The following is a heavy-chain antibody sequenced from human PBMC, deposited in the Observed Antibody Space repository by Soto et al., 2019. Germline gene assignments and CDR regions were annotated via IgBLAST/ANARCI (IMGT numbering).Heavy chain of an antibody. J-gene: IGHJ6*03. V-gene: IGHV4-4*02. CDR1: SGSISSSNW. Sequence: SETLSLTCAVSSGSISSSNWWSWVRQPPGKGLEWIGEIYHSGSTNYNPSLKSRVTISVDKSKNQFSLKLSSVTAADTAVYYCARVFGGSGRIRGYYYYMDVWGKGTTVTVSS. D-gene: IGHD3-16*01. CDR3: ARVFGGSGRIRGYYYYMDV. CDR2: IYHSGST.